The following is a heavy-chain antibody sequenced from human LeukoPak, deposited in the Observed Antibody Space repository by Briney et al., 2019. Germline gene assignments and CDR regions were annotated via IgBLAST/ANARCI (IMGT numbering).Heavy chain of an antibody. D-gene: IGHD5-12*01. Sequence: PGRSLRLSCAASGFTFSSYGMHWVRQAPGKGLEWVAVISYDGSNKYYADSVKGRFTISRDNSKNTLYLQMNSLRAEDTAVYYCAKDYGSGYDPHFDYWGKGTTVTVSS. CDR1: GFTFSSYG. V-gene: IGHV3-30*18. J-gene: IGHJ6*04. CDR3: AKDYGSGYDPHFDY. CDR2: ISYDGSNK.